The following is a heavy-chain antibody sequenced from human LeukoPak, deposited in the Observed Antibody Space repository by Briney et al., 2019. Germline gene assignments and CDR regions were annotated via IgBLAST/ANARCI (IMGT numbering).Heavy chain of an antibody. CDR1: GFTFSSYA. J-gene: IGHJ3*01. D-gene: IGHD3-22*01. CDR3: AKEGFDSGGFYHDAFDL. Sequence: GGSLRLSCATSGFTFSSYAIHWVRQAPGKGLEWVSGISGSGDNTYYADSVKGRFTISRDNSKNTPYLQMNSLRAGDTAVYFCAKEGFDSGGFYHDAFDLWGQGTMVTVSS. V-gene: IGHV3-23*01. CDR2: ISGSGDNT.